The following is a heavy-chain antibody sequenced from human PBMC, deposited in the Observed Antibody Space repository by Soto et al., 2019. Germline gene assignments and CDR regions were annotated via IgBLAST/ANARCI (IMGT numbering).Heavy chain of an antibody. D-gene: IGHD3-10*01. CDR2: ISGSDGST. J-gene: IGHJ6*02. Sequence: GGSLRLSCAASGFTFSTNVMNLVRQSPGKGLEWVSSISGSDGSTYYADSVKGRFTISRDNSKNILSLQMNSLRAEDTAVYYCAKRQRMVRGVTDSYYGMDVWGQGTTVTVSS. CDR1: GFTFSTNV. V-gene: IGHV3-23*01. CDR3: AKRQRMVRGVTDSYYGMDV.